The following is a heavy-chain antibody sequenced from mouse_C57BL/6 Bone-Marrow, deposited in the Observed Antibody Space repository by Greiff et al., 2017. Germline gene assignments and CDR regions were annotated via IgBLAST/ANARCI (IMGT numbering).Heavy chain of an antibody. CDR2: IYPRDGST. V-gene: IGHV1-85*01. J-gene: IGHJ1*03. CDR3: ARLEFDGSSGDWCFDV. Sequence: VQLQQSGPELVKPGASVKLSCKASGYTFTSYDINWVKQRPGQGLEWIGWIYPRDGSTKYNEKFKGKATLTVDTSSSAAYMELHSLTAEDSAVYFCARLEFDGSSGDWCFDVGGTGTTVTVSS. D-gene: IGHD1-1*01. CDR1: GYTFTSYD.